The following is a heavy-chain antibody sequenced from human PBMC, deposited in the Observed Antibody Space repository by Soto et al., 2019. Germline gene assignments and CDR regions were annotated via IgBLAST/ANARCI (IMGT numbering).Heavy chain of an antibody. D-gene: IGHD4-4*01. CDR1: GFTVRSNY. Sequence: EVQLVESGGGLVQPGGSLRLSCTASGFTVRSNYMSWVGQAPGKGLEWVSVIYSGGSTYDADSVKGRFIISRDNSKNTVYLQMNSLRAEDTAVYYCARVAFSNYYDYYYMDVWGKGTTVTVSS. V-gene: IGHV3-66*01. CDR2: IYSGGST. J-gene: IGHJ6*03. CDR3: ARVAFSNYYDYYYMDV.